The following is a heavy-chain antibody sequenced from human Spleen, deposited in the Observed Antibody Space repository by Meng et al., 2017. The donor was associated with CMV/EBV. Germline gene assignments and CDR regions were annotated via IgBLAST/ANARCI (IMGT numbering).Heavy chain of an antibody. CDR3: TRHRAMYYGSGTYYLPFDP. V-gene: IGHV3-73*01. CDR1: GLPFSDSA. D-gene: IGHD3-10*01. CDR2: ISSRANSYAT. J-gene: IGHJ5*02. Sequence: GGSLRLSCAASGLPFSDSAMHWVRQASGKGLAWVGRISSRANSYATAYVASVKGRFTISRDDAKNTAYLQMDSLKPEDTAVYYCTRHRAMYYGSGTYYLPFDPWGQGILVTVSS.